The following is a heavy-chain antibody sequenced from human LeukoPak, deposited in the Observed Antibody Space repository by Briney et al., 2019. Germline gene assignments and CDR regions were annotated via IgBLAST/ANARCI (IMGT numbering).Heavy chain of an antibody. CDR3: ARGPRLTFGGVIAMDLIPRIQPQDYFDY. V-gene: IGHV1-18*04. Sequence: GASVNVSCKASVYTFTSYGISWVRQAPGQGLEWMGWISAYNGNTNYAQKLQGRVTMTTDTSTSTAYTELRSLRSDDTAVYYCARGPRLTFGGVIAMDLIPRIQPQDYFDYWGQGTLVTVSS. D-gene: IGHD3-16*02. CDR1: VYTFTSYG. J-gene: IGHJ4*02. CDR2: ISAYNGNT.